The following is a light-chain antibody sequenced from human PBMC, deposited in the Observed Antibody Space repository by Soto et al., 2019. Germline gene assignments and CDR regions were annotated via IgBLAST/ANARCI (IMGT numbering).Light chain of an antibody. CDR1: SSNIGSNT. Sequence: QSVLTQPPSASGTPGQRVTISCSGSSSNIGSNTVNWYQQLPGTAPKLLIYSNNQRPSGVPDRFSGSKSGTSASLAISGLQCEDEADDYCAAWDDSLNGWVFGGGTKLTVL. CDR2: SNN. J-gene: IGLJ3*02. V-gene: IGLV1-44*01. CDR3: AAWDDSLNGWV.